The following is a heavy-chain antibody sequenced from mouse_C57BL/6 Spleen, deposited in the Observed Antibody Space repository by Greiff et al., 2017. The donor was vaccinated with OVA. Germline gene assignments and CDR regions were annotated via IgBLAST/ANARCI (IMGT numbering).Heavy chain of an antibody. D-gene: IGHD2-4*01. CDR1: GYTFPDYY. J-gene: IGHJ3*01. V-gene: IGHV1-19*01. CDR2: INPYNGGT. Sequence: EVQLQQSGPVLVKPGASVKMSCKASGYTFPDYYMNWVKQSHGKSLEWIGVINPYNGGTSYNQKFKGKATLTVDKSSSTAYMELNSLTSEDSAVYYCARGGIYYDYDVESWFAYWGQGTLVTVSA. CDR3: ARGGIYYDYDVESWFAY.